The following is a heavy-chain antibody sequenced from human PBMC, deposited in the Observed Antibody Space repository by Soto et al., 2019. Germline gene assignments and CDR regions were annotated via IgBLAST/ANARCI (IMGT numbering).Heavy chain of an antibody. CDR2: ISGSGGST. D-gene: IGHD3-22*01. Sequence: PGESLQISCAASGFTFSSYAMSWVRQAPGKGLEWVSAISGSGGSTYYADSVKGRFTISRDNSKNTLYLQMNSLRAEDTAVYYCAKDLNFGHYYDSSGYYHDYWGQGTLVTVSS. V-gene: IGHV3-23*01. J-gene: IGHJ4*02. CDR1: GFTFSSYA. CDR3: AKDLNFGHYYDSSGYYHDY.